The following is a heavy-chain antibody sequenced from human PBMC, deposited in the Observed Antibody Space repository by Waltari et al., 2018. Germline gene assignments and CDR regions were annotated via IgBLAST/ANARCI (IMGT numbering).Heavy chain of an antibody. Sequence: EVQLLESGGGLVQPGGSLRLSCVASGLTRSRYTMSWVRQAPGKGLEWVSSIGGSGISTYYADSVKGRFTISRDNSKDTLYLQINSLRAEDTAVYYCAKDIAPAGTRYFDYWGQGTLVTVSS. D-gene: IGHD6-13*01. CDR2: IGGSGIST. CDR3: AKDIAPAGTRYFDY. J-gene: IGHJ4*02. V-gene: IGHV3-23*01. CDR1: GLTRSRYT.